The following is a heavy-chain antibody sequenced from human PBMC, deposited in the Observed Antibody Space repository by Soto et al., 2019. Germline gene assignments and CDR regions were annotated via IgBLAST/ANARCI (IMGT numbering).Heavy chain of an antibody. Sequence: ASVKVSCKASGYTLTSYAMHWVRQAPGQRLEWMGWINAGNGNTKYSQKFQGRVTITRDTSASTAYMELSSLRSEDTAVYYCARTMVRGVIFDYWGQGTLVTVSS. D-gene: IGHD3-10*01. CDR3: ARTMVRGVIFDY. J-gene: IGHJ4*02. V-gene: IGHV1-3*01. CDR1: GYTLTSYA. CDR2: INAGNGNT.